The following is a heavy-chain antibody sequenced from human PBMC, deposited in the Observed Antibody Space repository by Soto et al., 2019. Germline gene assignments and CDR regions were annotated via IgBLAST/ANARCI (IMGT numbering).Heavy chain of an antibody. CDR1: GFIFSSAW. V-gene: IGHV3-15*07. Sequence: GGSLRLSCAASGFIFSSAWINWVRQTPEKGLEWVGRIKSKTDGGTTDFAARVKDRFAISRDDSRDMMYMQMNSLKTEDIGVYYCTTDSLFTQMLVRFDFWGLGTLVTVSS. J-gene: IGHJ4*01. CDR3: TTDSLFTQMLVRFDF. D-gene: IGHD3-10*02. CDR2: IKSKTDGGTT.